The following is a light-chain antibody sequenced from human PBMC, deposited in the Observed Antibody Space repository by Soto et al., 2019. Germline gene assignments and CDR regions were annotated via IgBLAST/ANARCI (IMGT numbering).Light chain of an antibody. CDR2: ATS. CDR3: QQSFSSPLT. CDR1: QDMGKL. Sequence: DIQMTQSPSSLSTSVRYRVTITWRPSQDMGKLLIWYQQIPGKAPSALIHATSTLQNGVSSRFIGSGSDTDFSLTITSLQPEDFATYFCQQSFSSPLTFGGGAKGDIK. J-gene: IGKJ4*01. V-gene: IGKV1-39*01.